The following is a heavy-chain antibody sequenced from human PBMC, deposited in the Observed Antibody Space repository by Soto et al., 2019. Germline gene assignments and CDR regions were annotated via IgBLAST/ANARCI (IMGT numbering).Heavy chain of an antibody. V-gene: IGHV4-31*03. J-gene: IGHJ2*01. Sequence: QVQLQESGPGLVKPSQTLSLTCTVSGGSISSGGYYWSWIRQHPGKGLEWIGYIYYSGSTYYNPSLRSRVTISVDTSKIQFSLKLSCVTAADTAVYYCARGSRIVVGAATWWCFDLWGRGTLVTVSS. CDR2: IYYSGST. CDR3: ARGSRIVVGAATWWCFDL. D-gene: IGHD2-15*01. CDR1: GGSISSGGYY.